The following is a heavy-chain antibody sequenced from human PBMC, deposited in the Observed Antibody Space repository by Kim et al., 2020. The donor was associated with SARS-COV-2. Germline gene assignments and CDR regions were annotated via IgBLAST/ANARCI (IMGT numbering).Heavy chain of an antibody. V-gene: IGHV1-69*13. CDR3: ARRGSGYSYGPYYFDY. D-gene: IGHD5-18*01. CDR2: IIPIFGTA. Sequence: SVKVSCKASGGTFSSYAISWVRQAPGQGLEWMGGIIPIFGTANYAQKFQGRVTITADESTSTAYMELSSLRSEDTAVYYCARRGSGYSYGPYYFDYWGQGTLVTVSS. CDR1: GGTFSSYA. J-gene: IGHJ4*02.